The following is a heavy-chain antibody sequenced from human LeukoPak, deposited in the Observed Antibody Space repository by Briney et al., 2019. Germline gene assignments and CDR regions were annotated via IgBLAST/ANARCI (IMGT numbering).Heavy chain of an antibody. J-gene: IGHJ4*02. CDR1: GFTFSSFA. Sequence: GGSLRLSCAASGFTFSSFAISWVRQAPGKGLEWVSVISGNGGVTYHADSVKGRFTISRDNAKNSLYLQMNSLRAEDTAVYYCARDPATPHDYWGQGTLVTVSS. V-gene: IGHV3-23*01. CDR3: ARDPATPHDY. CDR2: ISGNGGVT. D-gene: IGHD5-12*01.